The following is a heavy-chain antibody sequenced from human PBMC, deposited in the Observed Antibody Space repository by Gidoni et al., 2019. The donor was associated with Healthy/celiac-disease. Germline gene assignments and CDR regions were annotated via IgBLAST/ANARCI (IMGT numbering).Heavy chain of an antibody. V-gene: IGHV4-38-2*02. J-gene: IGHJ6*02. CDR1: GYSISSGYY. CDR3: ARGTFPNYYYYYGMDV. CDR2: IYHSGST. Sequence: QVQLQESGPGLVKPSETLSLTCTVSGYSISSGYYWGWIRQPPGKGLEWIGSIYHSGSTYYNPSLKSRVTISVDTSKNQFSLKLSSVTAADTAVYYCARGTFPNYYYYYGMDVWGQGTTVTVSS. D-gene: IGHD2-2*01.